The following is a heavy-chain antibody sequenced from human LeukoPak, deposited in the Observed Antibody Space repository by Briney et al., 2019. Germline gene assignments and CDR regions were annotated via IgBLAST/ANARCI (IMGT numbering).Heavy chain of an antibody. CDR1: GYTFTSYD. D-gene: IGHD2-15*01. CDR2: MNPNSGNT. CDR3: ARGARGYCSGSSCLYDY. V-gene: IGHV1-8*01. Sequence: ASVRVSCKASGYTFTSYDINWVRQATGQGLEWMGWMNPNSGNTGYAQKFQGRVTMTRNTSISTAYMELSSLRSEDTAVYYCARGARGYCSGSSCLYDYWGQGTLVTVSS. J-gene: IGHJ4*02.